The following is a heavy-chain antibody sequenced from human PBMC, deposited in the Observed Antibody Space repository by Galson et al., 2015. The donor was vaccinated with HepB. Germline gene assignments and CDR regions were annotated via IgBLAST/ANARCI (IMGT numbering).Heavy chain of an antibody. CDR2: LYHRRLP. D-gene: IGHD1-20*01. CDR1: GRSVSTYS. J-gene: IGHJ4*02. CDR3: AAGYPSNWHTVA. V-gene: IGHV4-30-2*02. Sequence: QLQLQESGSGLVKPSQTLSLTCAVSGRSVSTYSWNWVRQPPGQGLEWICFLYHRRLPDYNPSLKSRVTTSLDTSKNQFSLTLNSVIAADTAGYYCAAGYPSNWHTVAWGQGTMVTVSS.